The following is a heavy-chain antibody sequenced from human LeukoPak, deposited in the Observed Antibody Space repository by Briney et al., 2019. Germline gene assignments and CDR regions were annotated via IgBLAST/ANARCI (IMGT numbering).Heavy chain of an antibody. J-gene: IGHJ3*02. CDR1: GYTFTSYG. CDR2: ISVYNGET. V-gene: IGHV1-18*01. Sequence: ASVKVSCKASGYTFTSYGITWVRQAPGQGLEWMGWISVYNGETNSAQRLQGRVTMTTDTSTSTAYMELKSLRSDDTAVYYCAKVGGYDFWSLRKALDIWGQGTMVTVSS. CDR3: AKVGGYDFWSLRKALDI. D-gene: IGHD3-3*01.